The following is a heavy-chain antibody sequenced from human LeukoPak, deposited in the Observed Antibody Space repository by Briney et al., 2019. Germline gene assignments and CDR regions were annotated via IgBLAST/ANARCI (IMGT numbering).Heavy chain of an antibody. Sequence: PSETLSLTCTVSGGSISSTSYYWGWIRQPPGKGLEWIGSIYYSGSTYYNPSLKSRVTISVDTSKNQFSLKLSPVTAADTAVYYCARAGPCSSTSCYTAVDYWGQGTLVTVSS. J-gene: IGHJ4*02. CDR2: IYYSGST. CDR3: ARAGPCSSTSCYTAVDY. V-gene: IGHV4-39*07. D-gene: IGHD2-2*02. CDR1: GGSISSTSYY.